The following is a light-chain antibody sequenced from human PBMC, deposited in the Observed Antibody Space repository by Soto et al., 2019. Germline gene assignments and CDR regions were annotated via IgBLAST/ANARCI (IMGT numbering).Light chain of an antibody. V-gene: IGKV3-15*01. CDR3: QQYHNWPIT. CDR2: DAS. J-gene: IGKJ1*01. Sequence: EIVMTQSPATPSLSTGESATLSCRASQSVSSNLAWHQQKPGQAPRILMYDASTRATGISARFSGSGSGTEFTLTISSLQSEDFAVYYCQQYHNWPITFGQGTKVDIK. CDR1: QSVSSN.